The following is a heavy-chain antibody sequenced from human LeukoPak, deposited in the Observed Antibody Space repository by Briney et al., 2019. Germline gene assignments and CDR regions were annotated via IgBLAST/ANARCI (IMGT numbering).Heavy chain of an antibody. V-gene: IGHV4-61*02. D-gene: IGHD2-2*01. CDR2: IYTSRST. J-gene: IGHJ6*03. Sequence: SETLSLTCTVSGGSISSGSYYWSWSRQPAGKGLEWIGRIYTSRSTNYNPSLKSRVTISVDTSKNQFSLKLSSVTAADTAVYYCARYRCSSTSCPPHYYYYYYMDVWGKGTTVTVSS. CDR1: GGSISSGSYY. CDR3: ARYRCSSTSCPPHYYYYYYMDV.